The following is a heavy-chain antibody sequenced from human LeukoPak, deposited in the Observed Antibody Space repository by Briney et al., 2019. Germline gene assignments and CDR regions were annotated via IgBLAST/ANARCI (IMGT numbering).Heavy chain of an antibody. CDR2: IYSGGST. J-gene: IGHJ4*02. CDR1: GFTVSSNY. CDR3: ARDPDYNDSA. V-gene: IGHV3-53*01. D-gene: IGHD3-22*01. Sequence: PGGSLRLSCAASGFTVSSNYMSWVRQAPGKGLEWVSVIYSGGSTYYADSVRGRFTISRDNSKNTLYLQMNSLRADDTAVYYCARDPDYNDSAWDQGTLVTVSS.